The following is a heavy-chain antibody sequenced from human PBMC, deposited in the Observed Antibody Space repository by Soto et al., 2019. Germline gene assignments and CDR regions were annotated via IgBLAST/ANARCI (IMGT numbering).Heavy chain of an antibody. CDR1: GFTFSSYW. CDR3: ARDPYYYDSSGYSV. D-gene: IGHD3-22*01. Sequence: GGSLRLSCAASGFTFSSYWMSWVRQAPGKGLEWVSYISSSSSTIYYADSVKGRFTISRDNAKNSLYLQMNSLRDEDTAVYYCARDPYYYDSSGYSVWGQGTLVTVSS. CDR2: ISSSSSTI. J-gene: IGHJ4*02. V-gene: IGHV3-48*02.